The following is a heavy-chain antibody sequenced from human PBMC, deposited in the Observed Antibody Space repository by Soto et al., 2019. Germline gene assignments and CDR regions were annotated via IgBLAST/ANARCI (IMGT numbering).Heavy chain of an antibody. J-gene: IGHJ4*02. Sequence: QVQLVQSGAEVKKPGASVKVSCKTSGYTFTGYYIYWVRQAPGQGLEWMGWINPHSGGTDSSQKFQGRVTMTRDTSISTAYMKLSRLRPDDTAVYYCAGTSCSSTTCPTTYWGQGTLVTVSS. D-gene: IGHD2-2*01. CDR3: AGTSCSSTTCPTTY. V-gene: IGHV1-2*02. CDR1: GYTFTGYY. CDR2: INPHSGGT.